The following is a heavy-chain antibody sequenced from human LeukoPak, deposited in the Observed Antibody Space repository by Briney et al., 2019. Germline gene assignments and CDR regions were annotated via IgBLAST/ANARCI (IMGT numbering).Heavy chain of an antibody. CDR1: GLTFSNAW. Sequence: GGSLRLSCAASGLTFSNAWMSWVRQAPGKGLEWVGRTKSKTDGGTTDYAAPVKGRFTISRDDSKNTLYLQMTSLNTEDTAVYYCTTDPSGGYSSGWYSYWGQGTLVTVSS. D-gene: IGHD6-19*01. V-gene: IGHV3-15*01. CDR3: TTDPSGGYSSGWYSY. J-gene: IGHJ4*02. CDR2: TKSKTDGGTT.